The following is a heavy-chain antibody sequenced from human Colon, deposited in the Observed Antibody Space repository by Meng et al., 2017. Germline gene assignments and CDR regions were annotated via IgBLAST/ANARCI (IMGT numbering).Heavy chain of an antibody. J-gene: IGHJ5*02. CDR3: ARERKHYGERGWFDP. D-gene: IGHD4-17*01. CDR1: GGSISSGDYD. CDR2: IYYSGST. V-gene: IGHV4-30-4*01. Sequence: RHESGPEPGELSQTLSLTCTVSGGSISSGDYDWCWIRQPPGKGLEWIEYIYYSGSTYSNASLKSRVTISIDRSKNQFSLMLSSVTAADTAVYYCARERKHYGERGWFDPWGQGTLVTGSS.